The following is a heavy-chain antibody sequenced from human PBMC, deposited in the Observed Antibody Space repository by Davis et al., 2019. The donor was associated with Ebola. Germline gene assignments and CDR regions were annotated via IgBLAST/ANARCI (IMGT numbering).Heavy chain of an antibody. Sequence: MPGGSLRLSCTVSGGSVSSGSYYWSWIRQPPGKGLEWIGYIYYSGSTNYNPSLKSRVTISVDTSKNQFSLKLSSVTAADTAVYYCARVDGDYSLRYYYYYGMDVWGQGTTVTVSS. V-gene: IGHV4-61*01. J-gene: IGHJ6*02. CDR2: IYYSGST. D-gene: IGHD4-17*01. CDR1: GGSVSSGSYY. CDR3: ARVDGDYSLRYYYYYGMDV.